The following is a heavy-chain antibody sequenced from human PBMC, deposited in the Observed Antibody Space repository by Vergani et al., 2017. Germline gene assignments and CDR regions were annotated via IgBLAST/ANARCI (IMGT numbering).Heavy chain of an antibody. V-gene: IGHV2-26*01. Sequence: QVTLKESGPVLVKPTETLTLTCTVSGFSLSNARMGVSWIRQPPGKALEWLAHIFSNDEKSYSTSLKSRLTISKDTSKSQVVLTMTNMEPVDTATYYCARISTYGDLPKPLDAFDIWGQGTMVTVSS. CDR1: GFSLSNARMG. J-gene: IGHJ3*02. CDR3: ARISTYGDLPKPLDAFDI. CDR2: IFSNDEK. D-gene: IGHD4-17*01.